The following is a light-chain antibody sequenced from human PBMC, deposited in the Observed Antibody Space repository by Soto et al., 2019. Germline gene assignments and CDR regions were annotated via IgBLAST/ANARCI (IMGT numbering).Light chain of an antibody. Sequence: QSVLTQPASVSGSPGQSITISCTGTSSDFGNYNLVSWYQQHPGKVPKLILFEVNKRPSGVSGRFSGSKSGNTASLTISGLQTEDEADYYCCSYTSISTSAVFGGGTKLTVL. J-gene: IGLJ2*01. V-gene: IGLV2-14*02. CDR3: CSYTSISTSAV. CDR1: SSDFGNYNL. CDR2: EVN.